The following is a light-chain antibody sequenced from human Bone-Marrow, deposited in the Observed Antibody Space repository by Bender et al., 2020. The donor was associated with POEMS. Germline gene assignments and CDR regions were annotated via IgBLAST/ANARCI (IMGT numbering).Light chain of an antibody. CDR3: AARDAGLSVGM. CDR2: SDN. V-gene: IGLV1-44*01. Sequence: QSVLTQPPSASGTPGQRVTISCSGSNSNIGTNAVNWYQQFPGTAPKLLIYSDNQRPSGVPDRFSAFKSGRSASLAISGLQAEDEAEYSCAARDAGLSVGMFGGGTKLTVL. J-gene: IGLJ3*02. CDR1: NSNIGTNA.